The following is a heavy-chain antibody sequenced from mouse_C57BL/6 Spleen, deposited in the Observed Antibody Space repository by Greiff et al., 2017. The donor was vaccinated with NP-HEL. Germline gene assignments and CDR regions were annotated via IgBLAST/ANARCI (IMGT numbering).Heavy chain of an antibody. CDR3: AREDYGSSLWFAY. CDR1: GFTFSSYA. Sequence: EVMLVESGGGLVKPGGSLKLSCAASGFTFSSYAMSWVRQTPEKRLEWVATISDGGSYTYYPDNVKGRFTISRDNAKNNLYLQMSHLKSEDTAMYYCAREDYGSSLWFAYWGQGTLVTVSA. V-gene: IGHV5-4*01. D-gene: IGHD1-1*01. J-gene: IGHJ3*01. CDR2: ISDGGSYT.